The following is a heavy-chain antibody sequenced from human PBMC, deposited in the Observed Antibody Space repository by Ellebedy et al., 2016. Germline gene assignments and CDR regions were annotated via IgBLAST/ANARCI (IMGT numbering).Heavy chain of an antibody. CDR3: ARVKGLITMVRGVIITSYGMDV. CDR2: ISGSGGST. CDR1: GFTFSSYA. V-gene: IGHV3-23*01. Sequence: GGSLRLSXAASGFTFSSYAMSWVRQAPGKGLEWVSAISGSGGSTYYADSVKGRFTISRDNAKNTLYLQMNSLRAEDTAVYYCARVKGLITMVRGVIITSYGMDVWGQGTTVTVSS. J-gene: IGHJ6*02. D-gene: IGHD3-10*01.